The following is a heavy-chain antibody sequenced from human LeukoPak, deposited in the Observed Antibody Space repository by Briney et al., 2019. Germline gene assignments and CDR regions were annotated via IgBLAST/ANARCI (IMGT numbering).Heavy chain of an antibody. V-gene: IGHV1-46*01. CDR1: GYTFSIYN. CDR2: INPSGGT. Sequence: ASVKVSCKASGYTFSIYNMHWVRQAPGQGLEWMGMINPSGGTSYAQKLPGRITMTRDTPTSTLYMELSSLRSEDRAVYYCARDLKRLRFLEWLPHDAFDIWGQGTMVTVSS. CDR3: ARDLKRLRFLEWLPHDAFDI. J-gene: IGHJ3*02. D-gene: IGHD3-3*01.